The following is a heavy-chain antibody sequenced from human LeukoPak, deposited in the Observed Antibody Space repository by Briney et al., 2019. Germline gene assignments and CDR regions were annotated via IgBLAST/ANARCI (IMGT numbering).Heavy chain of an antibody. CDR2: ISSSSSYI. V-gene: IGHV3-21*01. Sequence: PGGSLRLSCAASGFTFSSYSMNWVRQAPGKGLEWVSSISSSSSYIYYADSVKGRFTISRDNAKNSLYLQMNSLRAEDTAVYYCARTQWELLSEFDYWGQGTLVTVSS. CDR1: GFTFSSYS. J-gene: IGHJ4*02. D-gene: IGHD1-26*01. CDR3: ARTQWELLSEFDY.